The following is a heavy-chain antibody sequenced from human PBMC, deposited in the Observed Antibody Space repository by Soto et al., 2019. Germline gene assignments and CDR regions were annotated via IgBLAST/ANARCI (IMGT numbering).Heavy chain of an antibody. CDR3: AKGYSTGWSEGYFDY. CDR1: GFTFSNYA. Sequence: LRLSCAASGFTFSNYAMDWVRQAPGKGLEWVSSISTSTGTHYADSVKGRFSISRDNSQNTVYLQINSLRAEDTAVYYCAKGYSTGWSEGYFDYWGQGALVTVSS. CDR2: ISTSTGT. V-gene: IGHV3-23*01. J-gene: IGHJ4*02. D-gene: IGHD6-19*01.